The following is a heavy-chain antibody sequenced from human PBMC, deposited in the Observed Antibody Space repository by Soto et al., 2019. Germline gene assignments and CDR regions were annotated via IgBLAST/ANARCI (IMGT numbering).Heavy chain of an antibody. CDR2: ISAYNGNT. J-gene: IGHJ6*02. V-gene: IGHV1-18*01. D-gene: IGHD6-13*01. CDR3: AREDSSSWSNYYYGMDV. CDR1: GYTFTSYG. Sequence: ASLKVSCKASGYTFTSYGISWVRQAPGQGLEWMGWISAYNGNTNYAQKLQGRVTMTTDTSTSTAYMELRSLRSDDTAVYYCAREDSSSWSNYYYGMDVWGQGTTVTVSS.